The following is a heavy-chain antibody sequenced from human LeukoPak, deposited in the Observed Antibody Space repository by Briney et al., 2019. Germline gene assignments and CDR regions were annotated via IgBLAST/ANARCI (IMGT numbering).Heavy chain of an antibody. CDR1: GGSFTDYF. CDR2: IYYSGRT. J-gene: IGHJ4*02. V-gene: IGHV4-39*07. CDR3: TRDRAHGTQDY. D-gene: IGHD1-26*01. Sequence: SETLSLTCTVSGGSFTDYFWGWIRQPPGKGLEWIGSIYYSGRTFYNPSLKNRVSISLVTSKGQFSLNLDSVTAADTAVYFCTRDRAHGTQDYWGQGTLVTVS.